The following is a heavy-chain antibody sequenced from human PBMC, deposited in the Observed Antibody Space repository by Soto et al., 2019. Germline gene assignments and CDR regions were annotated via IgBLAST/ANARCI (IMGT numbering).Heavy chain of an antibody. J-gene: IGHJ4*02. CDR3: ARVRPNRSGSGYDYFDY. D-gene: IGHD3-3*01. CDR1: GYTFTSYD. V-gene: IGHV1-8*01. Sequence: QVQLVQSGAEVKKPGASVKVSCKASGYTFTSYDINWVRQATGQGLEWMGWMNPNSGNTGYAQKFQGRVTMTRNTSISTAYMELSSLRSEDTAVYYCARVRPNRSGSGYDYFDYWGQGTLGTVSS. CDR2: MNPNSGNT.